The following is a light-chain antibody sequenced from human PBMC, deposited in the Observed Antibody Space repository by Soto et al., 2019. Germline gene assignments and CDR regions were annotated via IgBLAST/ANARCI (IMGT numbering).Light chain of an antibody. V-gene: IGKV3-20*01. J-gene: IGKJ1*01. CDR1: QTFSSSS. CDR3: QQYDRSPWT. CDR2: DVS. Sequence: EIVLTQSPGTLSLSPGESATLSCWASQTFSSSSLAWYQHKPGQAPRLLIYDVSNRATGIPDRFSGSGSGTDFTLTISRLEPEDFAVYYCQQYDRSPWTFGQGTKLEIK.